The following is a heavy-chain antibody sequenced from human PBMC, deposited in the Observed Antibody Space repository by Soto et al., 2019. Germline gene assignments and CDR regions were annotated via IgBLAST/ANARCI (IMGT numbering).Heavy chain of an antibody. J-gene: IGHJ4*02. CDR3: TRDLSFISTSTVTTDAF. D-gene: IGHD4-17*01. V-gene: IGHV1-18*04. CDR1: GYTFSSFG. Sequence: VDLVQSGAEVKKPGASVRVSCKASGYTFSSFGRSWVRQAPGQGPEWMGWISPETGKTEYSHKFQGRVTMTTDTSTRTLFLDLGSLTSDDTAVYYCTRDLSFISTSTVTTDAFWGQGTLVTVSS. CDR2: ISPETGKT.